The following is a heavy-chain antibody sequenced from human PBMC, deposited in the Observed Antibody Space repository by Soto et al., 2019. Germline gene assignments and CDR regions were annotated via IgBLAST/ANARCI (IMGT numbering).Heavy chain of an antibody. D-gene: IGHD7-27*01. CDR3: ARLLTGDAYYFDY. Sequence: QVQLQESGPGLVKPSQTLSLTCTVSGGSINIGAYYWNWIRQPPGKGLEWIGYIYYSGSTYYNPSLKSRLTISVDVSKNHFSLKLTSVTAADTAVYYCARLLTGDAYYFDYWGQGTLVTVSS. V-gene: IGHV4-31*03. CDR1: GGSINIGAYY. J-gene: IGHJ4*02. CDR2: IYYSGST.